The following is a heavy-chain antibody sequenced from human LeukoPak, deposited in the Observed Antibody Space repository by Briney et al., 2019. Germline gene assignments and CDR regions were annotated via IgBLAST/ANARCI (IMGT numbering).Heavy chain of an antibody. D-gene: IGHD2-2*01. J-gene: IGHJ3*02. CDR3: ASQVGKTGAFDI. Sequence: GGSLRLSCAASGFTFSSYEMNWVRQAPGKGLEWVSSISSSSSYIYYADSVKGRFTISRDNAKNSLYLQMNSLRAEDTAVYYCASQVGKTGAFDIWGQGTMVTVSS. V-gene: IGHV3-21*01. CDR1: GFTFSSYE. CDR2: ISSSSSYI.